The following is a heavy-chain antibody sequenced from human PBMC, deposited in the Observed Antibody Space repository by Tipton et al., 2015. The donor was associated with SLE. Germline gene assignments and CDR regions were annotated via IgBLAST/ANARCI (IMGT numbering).Heavy chain of an antibody. D-gene: IGHD1-26*01. J-gene: IGHJ2*01. CDR2: IYHRGST. CDR1: YYSISSAYY. V-gene: IGHV4-38-2*01. CDR3: AREVGVTTDRWYFDL. Sequence: TLSLTCVVSYYSISSAYYWGWIRQPPGKGLEWIASIYHRGSTYYNLSLKNRVTILLDTSKNQFSLKLNSVTAADTALYYCAREVGVTTDRWYFDLWGRGTLVTVSS.